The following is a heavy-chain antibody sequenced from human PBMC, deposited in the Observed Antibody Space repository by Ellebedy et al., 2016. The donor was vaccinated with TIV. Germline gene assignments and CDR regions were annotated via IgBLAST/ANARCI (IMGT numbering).Heavy chain of an antibody. D-gene: IGHD4-11*01. V-gene: IGHV3-23*01. Sequence: GESLKISCAASGFTFSSYAMSWVRQAPGKGLEWVSAISGSGGSTYYADSVKGRFTISRDNSKNTLYLQMNSLRAEDTAVYYCARGDSYSLGWYFDLWGRGTLVTVSS. CDR1: GFTFSSYA. CDR3: ARGDSYSLGWYFDL. J-gene: IGHJ2*01. CDR2: ISGSGGST.